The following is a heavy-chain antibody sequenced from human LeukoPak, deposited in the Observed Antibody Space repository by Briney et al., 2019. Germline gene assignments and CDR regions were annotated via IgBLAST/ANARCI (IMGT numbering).Heavy chain of an antibody. CDR2: IYPGDSDT. CDR1: GYIFTNYW. Sequence: GESLKISCKGSGYIFTNYWIGWVRQMPGKGLEWMGIIYPGDSDTRYSPSFQGQVTISADKSISTAYLQWSSLKASDTAMYYCARQENYYYSSTYPDYWGQGTLVTVSS. CDR3: ARQENYYYSSTYPDY. J-gene: IGHJ4*02. V-gene: IGHV5-51*01. D-gene: IGHD3-22*01.